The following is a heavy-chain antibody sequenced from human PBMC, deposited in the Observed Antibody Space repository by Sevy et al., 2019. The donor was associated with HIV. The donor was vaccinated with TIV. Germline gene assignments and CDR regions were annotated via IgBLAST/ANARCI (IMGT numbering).Heavy chain of an antibody. V-gene: IGHV1-2*02. CDR1: GYTFTDFY. CDR2: INPNTSVT. CDR3: ERGRVIFDS. Sequence: ASVKVSCKASGYTFTDFYLHWVRQAPGHGLEWVGYINPNTSVTNYARKFRGRVTVTSDTSITTAYMELRSLASDDTALYYCERGRVIFDSWGQGTLVTVSS. J-gene: IGHJ5*01.